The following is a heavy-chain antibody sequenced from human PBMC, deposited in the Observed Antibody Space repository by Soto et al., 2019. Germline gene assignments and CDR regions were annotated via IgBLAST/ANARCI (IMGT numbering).Heavy chain of an antibody. V-gene: IGHV1-69*02. Sequence: QVQLVQSGAEVKKPGSSVKVSCKASGGTFSSYTISWVRQAPGQGLEWMGRIIPILGIANYAQKFQGRVTITADKSTSTAYMELSSLRSEDTAVYYCARSDRIGGAFAIWGQGTMVTVSS. CDR1: GGTFSSYT. CDR3: ARSDRIGGAFAI. J-gene: IGHJ3*02. CDR2: IIPILGIA. D-gene: IGHD3-16*01.